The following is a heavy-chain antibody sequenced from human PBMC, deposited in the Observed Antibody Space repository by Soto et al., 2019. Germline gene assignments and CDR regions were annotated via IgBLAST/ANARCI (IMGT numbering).Heavy chain of an antibody. V-gene: IGHV4-59*12. D-gene: IGHD3-22*01. J-gene: IGHJ6*02. CDR3: ARGRHYYDSSGYYYDPSMDV. CDR1: GGSISSYY. Sequence: SETLSLTCTVSGGSISSYYWSWIRQPPGKGLEWIGYIYYSGSTNYNPSLKSRVTISVDRSKNQFSLKLSSVTAADTAVYYCARGRHYYDSSGYYYDPSMDVWGQGTTVTVSS. CDR2: IYYSGST.